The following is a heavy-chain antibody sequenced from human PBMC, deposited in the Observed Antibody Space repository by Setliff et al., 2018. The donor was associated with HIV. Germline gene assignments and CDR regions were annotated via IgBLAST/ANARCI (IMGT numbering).Heavy chain of an antibody. D-gene: IGHD6-13*01. CDR2: IYYSGST. CDR1: GGSIFSHY. CDR3: ARVARGGHSSRWYYFDY. V-gene: IGHV4-59*11. Sequence: PSETLSLTCTVSGGSIFSHYWSWIRQPPGKGLERIGYIYYSGSTNYNPSPKSRVTISVDTSKNQFSLKMNSVTAADTAVYFCARVARGGHSSRWYYFDYWGQGTLVTVSS. J-gene: IGHJ4*02.